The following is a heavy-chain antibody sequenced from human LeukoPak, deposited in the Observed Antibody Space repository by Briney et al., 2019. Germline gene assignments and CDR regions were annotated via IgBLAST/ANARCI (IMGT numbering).Heavy chain of an antibody. J-gene: IGHJ5*02. CDR1: GFTFSSYA. Sequence: GGSLRLSCAASGFTFSSYAMNWVRQAPGKGLEWVSTISGSGGSTYYADSVKGRFTISRDNSKNTLYLQMNSLTAEDTAVYYCATKQWLVRGWFDPWGQGTLVTVSS. CDR3: ATKQWLVRGWFDP. CDR2: ISGSGGST. D-gene: IGHD6-19*01. V-gene: IGHV3-23*01.